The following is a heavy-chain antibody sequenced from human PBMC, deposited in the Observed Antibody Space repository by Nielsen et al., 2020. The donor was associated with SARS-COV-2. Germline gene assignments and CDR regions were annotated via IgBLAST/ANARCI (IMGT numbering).Heavy chain of an antibody. CDR3: AKGQETPSPYGSGRHGLLLGMDV. CDR1: GFTFSSYA. CDR2: ISGSGGST. D-gene: IGHD3-10*01. J-gene: IGHJ6*02. V-gene: IGHV3-23*01. Sequence: GGSLRLSCAASGFTFSSYAMSWVRQAPGKGLEWVSAISGSGGSTYYADSVKGRFTISRDNSKNTLYLQMNSLRAEDTAVYYCAKGQETPSPYGSGRHGLLLGMDVWGQGTTVTVSS.